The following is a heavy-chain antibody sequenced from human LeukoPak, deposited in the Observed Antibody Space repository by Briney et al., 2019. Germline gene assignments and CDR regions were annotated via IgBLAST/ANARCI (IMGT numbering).Heavy chain of an antibody. CDR2: ISSSSSTI. D-gene: IGHD5-12*01. Sequence: GGSLRLSCAASGFTFSSYSMNWVRQAPGKGLEWVSYISSSSSTIYYADSVKGRFTISRDNDKNSLYLQMNSLRAEDTAVYYCAKGYSGYDWSLVDYWGQGTLVTVSS. CDR3: AKGYSGYDWSLVDY. V-gene: IGHV3-48*01. J-gene: IGHJ4*02. CDR1: GFTFSSYS.